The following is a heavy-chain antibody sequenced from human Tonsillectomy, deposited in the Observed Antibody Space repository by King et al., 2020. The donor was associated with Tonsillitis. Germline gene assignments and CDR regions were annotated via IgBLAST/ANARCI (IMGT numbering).Heavy chain of an antibody. Sequence: VQLQESGPGLVKPSQTLSLTCTVSGGSISSGDYYWGWIRQPPGKGLEWIGYIENSGSGYYNPSLKSRITISVDMSKNQFSLKMSSVTAADTAWYYCARGDCYSSDSYYPYMDVWGKGTTVTVSS. CDR3: ARGDCYSSDSYYPYMDV. D-gene: IGHD3-10*01. CDR1: GGSISSGDYY. J-gene: IGHJ6*03. CDR2: IENSGSG. V-gene: IGHV4-30-4*01.